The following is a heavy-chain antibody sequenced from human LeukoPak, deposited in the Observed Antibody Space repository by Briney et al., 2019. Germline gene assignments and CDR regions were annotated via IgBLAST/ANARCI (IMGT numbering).Heavy chain of an antibody. CDR3: ARDRVTTVTTEGGLDY. CDR1: GGSISSYY. V-gene: IGHV4-59*12. J-gene: IGHJ4*02. CDR2: IYYSGST. D-gene: IGHD4-17*01. Sequence: SETLSLTCTVSGGSISSYYWSWIRQPPGKGLEWIGYIYYSGSTNYNPSLKSRVTISVDTSKNQFSLKLSSVTAADTAVYYCARDRVTTVTTEGGLDYWGQGTLVTVSS.